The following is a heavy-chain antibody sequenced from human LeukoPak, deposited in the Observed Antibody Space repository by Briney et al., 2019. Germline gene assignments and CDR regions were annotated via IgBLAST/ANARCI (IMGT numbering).Heavy chain of an antibody. CDR2: INPNSGGT. CDR3: ARGGRRGGYCGGDCYPHWFDP. D-gene: IGHD2-21*02. J-gene: IGHJ5*02. V-gene: IGHV1-2*04. Sequence: ASVKVSCKASGGTFSSYAISWVRQAPGQGLEWMGWINPNSGGTNYAQKFQGWVTMTRDTSISTAYMELSRLRSDDTAVYYCARGGRRGGYCGGDCYPHWFDPWGQGTLVTVSS. CDR1: GGTFSSYA.